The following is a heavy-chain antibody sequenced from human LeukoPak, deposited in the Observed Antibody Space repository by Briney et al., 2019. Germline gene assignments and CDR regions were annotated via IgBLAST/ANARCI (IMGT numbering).Heavy chain of an antibody. CDR3: ARRDDV. CDR1: GYSINSDYY. D-gene: IGHD5-24*01. V-gene: IGHV4-38-2*02. Sequence: SETLSLTCIVSGYSINSDYYWGWIRQPPGKGLEWIGSISHSGSTNYNPSLKSRVTISVDTSKNQFSLKLSSVTAADTAVYYCARRDDVWGQGTLVTVSS. CDR2: ISHSGST. J-gene: IGHJ4*02.